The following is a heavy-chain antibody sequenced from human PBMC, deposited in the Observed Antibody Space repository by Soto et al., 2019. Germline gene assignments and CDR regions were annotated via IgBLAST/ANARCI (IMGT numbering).Heavy chain of an antibody. J-gene: IGHJ4*02. Sequence: SETLSLTCTVSGGSISSGDYYWSWIRQPPGKGLEWIGYIYYSGSTYYNPSLKSRVTISVDTSKNQFSLKLSSVTAADTAVYYCARGLRGPSPIFDYWGQGTLVTVSS. CDR3: ARGLRGPSPIFDY. V-gene: IGHV4-30-4*01. CDR1: GGSISSGDYY. D-gene: IGHD3-16*01. CDR2: IYYSGST.